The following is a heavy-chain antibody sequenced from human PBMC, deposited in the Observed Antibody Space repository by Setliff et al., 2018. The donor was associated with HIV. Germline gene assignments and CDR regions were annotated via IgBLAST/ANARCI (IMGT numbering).Heavy chain of an antibody. CDR2: ISPDIGDT. D-gene: IGHD3-22*01. V-gene: IGHV1-2*06. Sequence: ASVKVSCKASGYTFNDNYIHWVRQAPGQGLEWMGRISPDIGDTNYAQTFHGRVTMTRDTSISTAYMELSSLKSDDTAVYYCARGADHFDTSGYYSFFDPWGQGTLVTVTS. CDR3: ARGADHFDTSGYYSFFDP. CDR1: GYTFNDNY. J-gene: IGHJ5*02.